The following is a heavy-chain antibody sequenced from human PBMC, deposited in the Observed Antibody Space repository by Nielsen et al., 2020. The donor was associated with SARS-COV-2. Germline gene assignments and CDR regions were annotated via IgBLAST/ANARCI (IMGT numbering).Heavy chain of an antibody. CDR2: INPNSGGT. D-gene: IGHD6-13*01. J-gene: IGHJ4*02. Sequence: ASVKVSCKASGYTFTGYYMHWVRQAPGQGLEWMGRINPNSGGTNYAQKFQGRVTMTRDTSISTAYMELSSLRSEDTAVYYCARAKRYSSSWTDYWGQGTLVTVSS. CDR1: GYTFTGYY. V-gene: IGHV1-2*06. CDR3: ARAKRYSSSWTDY.